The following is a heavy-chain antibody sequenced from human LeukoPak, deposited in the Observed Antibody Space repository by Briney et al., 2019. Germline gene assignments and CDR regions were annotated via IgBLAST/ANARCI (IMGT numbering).Heavy chain of an antibody. D-gene: IGHD6-13*01. CDR2: ISSSGSTI. Sequence: GGSLRLSCAASGFTFSDYYMSWIRQAPGKGLEWVSYISSSGSTIYYADSVKGRFTISRDNAKNSLYLQMNSLRAEDTAVYYCARDSEYSSGWYRGYYYYYYMDVWGKGTTVTVSS. V-gene: IGHV3-11*01. CDR3: ARDSEYSSGWYRGYYYYYYMDV. CDR1: GFTFSDYY. J-gene: IGHJ6*03.